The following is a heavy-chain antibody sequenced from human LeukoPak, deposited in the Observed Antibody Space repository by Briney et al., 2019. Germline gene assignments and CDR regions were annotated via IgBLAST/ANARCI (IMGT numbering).Heavy chain of an antibody. D-gene: IGHD6-19*01. CDR2: MYNGGST. J-gene: IGHJ4*02. V-gene: IGHV4-39*01. Sequence: SQTLSLTCTVSGGSISSSSYYWGWIRQPPGKGLEWIGSMYNGGSTYYNPSLKSRVTISVDMSKNQFSLKLSSVTAADTAVYYCARHIREYRSGWYGFGYWGQGTLVTVSS. CDR1: GGSISSSSYY. CDR3: ARHIREYRSGWYGFGY.